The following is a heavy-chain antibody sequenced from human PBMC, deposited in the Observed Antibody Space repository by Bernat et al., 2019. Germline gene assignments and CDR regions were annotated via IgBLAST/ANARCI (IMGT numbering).Heavy chain of an antibody. CDR1: GFTFSSYT. J-gene: IGHJ4*02. D-gene: IGHD3-10*01. CDR3: ANDFDGDDGY. Sequence: EVQLVESGGGLVQPGGSLRLSCAASGFTFSSYTMSWVRQAPGKGLEYVSGISGSGGSLSYADSVKGRFTISRDDSKNTLYLRMNSVRAEDTAVYYCANDFDGDDGYWGQGTLVTVSS. V-gene: IGHV3-23*04. CDR2: ISGSGGSL.